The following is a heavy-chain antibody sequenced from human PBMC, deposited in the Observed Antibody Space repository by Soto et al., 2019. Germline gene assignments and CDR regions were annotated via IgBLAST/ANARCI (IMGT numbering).Heavy chain of an antibody. CDR2: MFHSGGA. D-gene: IGHD3-3*01. V-gene: IGHV4-4*02. CDR1: DGSISTYDW. CDR3: ATGNVDSMLEY. J-gene: IGHJ4*02. Sequence: QVQLHESGPGLVKPSETLSLTCVVSDGSISTYDWWTWVRQPPGKGLEWIGKMFHSGGADYSQSLKSRVTISADSSKNHFSLRLTDVTAADTAVYYCATGNVDSMLEYWGQGTQVAVSS.